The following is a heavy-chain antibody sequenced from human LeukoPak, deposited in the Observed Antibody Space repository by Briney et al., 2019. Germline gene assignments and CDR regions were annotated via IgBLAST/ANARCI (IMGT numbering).Heavy chain of an antibody. Sequence: ASVKVSCKASGGTFSSYAISWVRQAPGQGLEWMGGIIPIFGTANYAQKFQGRVTITADESTSTAYMELSSLRSEDTAVYYGARDRGYSYGQIFDYWGQGTLVTVSS. CDR3: ARDRGYSYGQIFDY. CDR1: GGTFSSYA. V-gene: IGHV1-69*13. J-gene: IGHJ4*02. D-gene: IGHD5-18*01. CDR2: IIPIFGTA.